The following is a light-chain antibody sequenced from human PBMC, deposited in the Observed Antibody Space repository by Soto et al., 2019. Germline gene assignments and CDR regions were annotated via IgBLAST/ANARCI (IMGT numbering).Light chain of an antibody. CDR3: QNYNTVPSIT. V-gene: IGKV1-33*01. CDR2: DAS. CDR1: QDVSNY. J-gene: IGKJ5*01. Sequence: DIQMTQSPSSLSASVGYRFTITCQASQDVSNYLNWYQQKLGKAPKLLIYDASNLETGVPSRFSGSGSGTEFTLTIRSLQPEDVATYYCQNYNTVPSITFGQGTRLEIK.